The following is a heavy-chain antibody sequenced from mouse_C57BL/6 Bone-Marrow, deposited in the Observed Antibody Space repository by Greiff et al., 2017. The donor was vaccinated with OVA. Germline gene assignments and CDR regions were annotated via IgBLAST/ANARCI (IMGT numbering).Heavy chain of an antibody. V-gene: IGHV1-55*01. Sequence: QVQLQQPGAELVKPGASVKMSCKASGYTFTSYWITWVKQRPGQGLEWIGDIYPGSGSTNYNEKFKSKATLTVDTSSSTAYMQLSNLTSEDSAVYYCARDSLYDRNWYFDVWGTGTTVTVSS. CDR2: IYPGSGST. CDR1: GYTFTSYW. D-gene: IGHD2-12*01. J-gene: IGHJ1*03. CDR3: ARDSLYDRNWYFDV.